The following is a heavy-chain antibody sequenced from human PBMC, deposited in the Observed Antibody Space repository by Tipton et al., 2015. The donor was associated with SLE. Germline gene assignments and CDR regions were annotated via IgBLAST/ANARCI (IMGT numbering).Heavy chain of an antibody. CDR3: ARVGSGSYERGFDAFDI. D-gene: IGHD1-26*01. CDR2: IYTSGGT. V-gene: IGHV4-4*07. CDR1: GGSISSYY. J-gene: IGHJ3*02. Sequence: TLSLTCTVSGGSISSYYWSWIRQPAGKGLEWIGRIYTSGGTNYNPSLKSRVTMSVDTSKNQFSLKLSSVTAADTAVYYCARVGSGSYERGFDAFDIWGQGTMVTVSS.